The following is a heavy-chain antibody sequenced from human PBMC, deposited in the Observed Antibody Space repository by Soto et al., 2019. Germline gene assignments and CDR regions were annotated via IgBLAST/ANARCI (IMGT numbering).Heavy chain of an antibody. J-gene: IGHJ3*02. Sequence: GGSLRLSCAASGFTFSSYSMNWVRQAPGKGLEWVSSISSSSSYIYYADSVKGRFTISRDNAKNSLYLQMNSLRAEDTAVYYCARNGAGGGGDAFDIWGQGTMVTVSS. CDR1: GFTFSSYS. D-gene: IGHD3-10*01. CDR2: ISSSSSYI. CDR3: ARNGAGGGGDAFDI. V-gene: IGHV3-21*01.